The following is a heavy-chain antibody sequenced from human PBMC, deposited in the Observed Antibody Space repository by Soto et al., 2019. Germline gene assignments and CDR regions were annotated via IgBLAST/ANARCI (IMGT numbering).Heavy chain of an antibody. J-gene: IGHJ5*02. CDR1: GFIFENFG. D-gene: IGHD1-26*01. CDR3: AKNQGVELVPLATVDWFDP. V-gene: IGHV3-23*01. Sequence: GGSLRLSCAASGFIFENFGMSWVRQAPGTGLEWISSISGSGFKKYYADSVKGRFTISRDNPKSTVYLELNNLSAEDTAVYHCAKNQGVELVPLATVDWFDPWGQGSVVTVPS. CDR2: ISGSGFKK.